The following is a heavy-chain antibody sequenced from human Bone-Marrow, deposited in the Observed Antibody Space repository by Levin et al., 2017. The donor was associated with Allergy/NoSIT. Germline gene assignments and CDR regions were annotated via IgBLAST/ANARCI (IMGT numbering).Heavy chain of an antibody. J-gene: IGHJ3*02. CDR2: MNPNSGNT. D-gene: IGHD3/OR15-3a*01. CDR3: ARGPWTGDGDAFDI. CDR1: GYTFTSYD. Sequence: ASVKVSCKASGYTFTSYDINWVRQATGQGLEWMGWMNPNSGNTGYAQKFQGRVTMTRNTSISTAYMELSSLRSEDTAVYYCARGPWTGDGDAFDIWGQGTMVTVSS. V-gene: IGHV1-8*01.